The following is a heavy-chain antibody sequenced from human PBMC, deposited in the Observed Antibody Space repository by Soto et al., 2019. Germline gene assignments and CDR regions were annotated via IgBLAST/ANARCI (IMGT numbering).Heavy chain of an antibody. CDR3: ARWGIAPVDY. V-gene: IGHV3-33*01. J-gene: IGHJ4*02. D-gene: IGHD6-13*01. CDR1: GFTFSSYG. CDR2: IWYDGSNK. Sequence: QVPLVESGGGVVQPGRSLRLSCAASGFTFSSYGMHWVRQAPGKGLEWVAVIWYDGSNKYYADSVKGRFTISRDNSKNTLYLKMNGLGAEDTAVYYGARWGIAPVDYWGQGTLVTVPS.